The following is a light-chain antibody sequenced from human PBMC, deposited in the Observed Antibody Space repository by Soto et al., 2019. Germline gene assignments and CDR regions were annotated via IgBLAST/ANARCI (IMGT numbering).Light chain of an antibody. J-gene: IGKJ3*01. CDR2: GAS. Sequence: EIVMTQSPATLSVSPGERATLSCRASQSVSSNLAWYQQKPGQAPRLLIYGASTRATAIPARFSGSGSGTEFTLTISSLQSEDFAVYYCQQYNNWPLTFGPGTKVENK. V-gene: IGKV3-15*01. CDR3: QQYNNWPLT. CDR1: QSVSSN.